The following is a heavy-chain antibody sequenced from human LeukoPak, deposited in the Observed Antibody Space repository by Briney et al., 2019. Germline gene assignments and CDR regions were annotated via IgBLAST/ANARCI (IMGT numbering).Heavy chain of an antibody. CDR1: GFTFSSYA. D-gene: IGHD6-13*01. Sequence: GRSLRLSCAASGFTFSSYAMHWVRQAPGKGLEWVAVISYDGSNKYYADSVKGRFTISRDNSKNTLYLQMNSLRAEDTAVYYCARDGLSGAAAGFFDYWGQGTLVTVSS. J-gene: IGHJ4*02. CDR2: ISYDGSNK. V-gene: IGHV3-30-3*01. CDR3: ARDGLSGAAAGFFDY.